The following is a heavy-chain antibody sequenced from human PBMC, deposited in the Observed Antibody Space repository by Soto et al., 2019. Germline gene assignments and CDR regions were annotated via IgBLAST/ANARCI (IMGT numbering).Heavy chain of an antibody. CDR3: ARVSGSYYSGMDV. V-gene: IGHV4-4*02. CDR2: IYHSGST. J-gene: IGHJ6*02. D-gene: IGHD1-26*01. CDR1: GGSISSSNC. Sequence: QVQLQESGPGLVKPSGTLSLTCAVSGGSISSSNCWSWVRQPPGKGLEWIGEIYHSGSTNYNPSLKSRATISVDKSKNQFSLKLSSVTAADTAVYYCARVSGSYYSGMDVWGQGTTVTVSS.